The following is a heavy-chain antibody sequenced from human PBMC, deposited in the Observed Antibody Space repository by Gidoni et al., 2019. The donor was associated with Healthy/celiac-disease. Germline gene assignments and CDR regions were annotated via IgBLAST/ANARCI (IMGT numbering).Heavy chain of an antibody. J-gene: IGHJ6*02. Sequence: EVQLVESGGGLVKPGGSLRLSCAASGFTFSSYSMHWVRQAPGKGLEWVSSISSSSSYIYYADSVKGRFTISRDNAKNSLYLQMNSLRAEDTAVYYCARDLVGATGGVDYYYYGMDVWGQGTTVTVSS. CDR2: ISSSSSYI. CDR3: ARDLVGATGGVDYYYYGMDV. V-gene: IGHV3-21*01. D-gene: IGHD1-26*01. CDR1: GFTFSSYS.